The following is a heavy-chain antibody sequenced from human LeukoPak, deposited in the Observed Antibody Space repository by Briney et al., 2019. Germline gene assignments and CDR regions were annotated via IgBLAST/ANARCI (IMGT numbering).Heavy chain of an antibody. D-gene: IGHD1-20*01. Sequence: SQTLSLTCTVSGGSISSGGYYWSWIRQPPGKGLEWIGYIYHSGSTYYNPSLKSRVTISVDRSKNQFSLKLSSVTAADTAVYYCARGTVTADWYFDLWGRGTLVTVSS. J-gene: IGHJ2*01. CDR1: GGSISSGGYY. V-gene: IGHV4-30-2*01. CDR3: ARGTVTADWYFDL. CDR2: IYHSGST.